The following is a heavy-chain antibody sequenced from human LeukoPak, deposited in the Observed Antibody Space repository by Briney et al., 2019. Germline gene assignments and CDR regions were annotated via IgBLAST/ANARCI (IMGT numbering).Heavy chain of an antibody. V-gene: IGHV1-24*01. D-gene: IGHD3-22*01. CDR2: FDPEDGET. CDR1: GYTLTELS. CDR3: ATWYYYGSSGYQEYFQH. Sequence: GASVKVSCKVSGYTLTELSMHWVRRAPGKGLEWMGGFDPEDGETIYAQKFQGRVTMTEDTSTDTAYMELSSLRAEDTAVYYCATWYYYGSSGYQEYFQHWGQGTLVTVSS. J-gene: IGHJ1*01.